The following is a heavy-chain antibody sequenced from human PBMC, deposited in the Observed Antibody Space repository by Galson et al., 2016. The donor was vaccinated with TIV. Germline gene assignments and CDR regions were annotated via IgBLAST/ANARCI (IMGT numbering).Heavy chain of an antibody. Sequence: SLRLSCAASTFNIKDNYMTWVRQAPGKGLEWVSIISSGGTTNHADSVKGRFTIGRDESKNTLYLEMNNLRLEDTAVYYCARDRRHCGNECFLYYYYGMDVWGRGTTVTVSS. CDR2: ISSGGTT. D-gene: IGHD2-21*01. J-gene: IGHJ6*02. V-gene: IGHV3-66*02. CDR1: TFNIKDNY. CDR3: ARDRRHCGNECFLYYYYGMDV.